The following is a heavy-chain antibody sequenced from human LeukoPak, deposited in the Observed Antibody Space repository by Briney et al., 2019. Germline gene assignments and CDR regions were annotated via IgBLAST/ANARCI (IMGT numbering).Heavy chain of an antibody. Sequence: GGSLRLSCAASGFTFSSYNMNWVRQAPGKGLEWVSYISSSSSIIYYADSMKGRFTISRDNAKNSLYLQMNTLRDEDTAVYYCARGSPGSGSGWWGLFDYWGQGTLATVSS. V-gene: IGHV3-48*02. CDR3: ARGSPGSGSGWWGLFDY. D-gene: IGHD6-19*01. J-gene: IGHJ4*02. CDR2: ISSSSSII. CDR1: GFTFSSYN.